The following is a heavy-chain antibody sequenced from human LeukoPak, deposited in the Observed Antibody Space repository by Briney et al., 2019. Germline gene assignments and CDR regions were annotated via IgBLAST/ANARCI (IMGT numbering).Heavy chain of an antibody. Sequence: ASVKVSCKASGYTFTGYYMHWVRQATGQGLEWMGWMNPNSGNTGYAQKFQGRVTMTRNTSISTAYMELSSLRSEDTAVYYCARRDGEYYFDYWGQGTLVTVSS. CDR3: ARRDGEYYFDY. J-gene: IGHJ4*02. CDR1: GYTFTGYY. D-gene: IGHD3-10*01. V-gene: IGHV1-8*02. CDR2: MNPNSGNT.